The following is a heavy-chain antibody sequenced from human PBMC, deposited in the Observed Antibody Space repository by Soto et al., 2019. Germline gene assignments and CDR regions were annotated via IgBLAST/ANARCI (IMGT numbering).Heavy chain of an antibody. CDR2: ISAYNGNT. J-gene: IGHJ6*02. D-gene: IGHD1-26*01. Sequence: ASVKVSCKASGYTFTSCGISWVRQAPGQGLEWMGWISAYNGNTNYAQKLQGRVTMTTDTSTSTAYMELRSLRSDDTAVYYCAXDRIVGATRYYYYGMDVWGQGTTVTVSS. V-gene: IGHV1-18*04. CDR1: GYTFTSCG. CDR3: AXDRIVGATRYYYYGMDV.